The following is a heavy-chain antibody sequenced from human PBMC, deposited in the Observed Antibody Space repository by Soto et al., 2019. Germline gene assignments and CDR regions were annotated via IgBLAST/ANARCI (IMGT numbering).Heavy chain of an antibody. D-gene: IGHD2-21*01. J-gene: IGHJ4*02. Sequence: SQTLSLTCAISGDSVSTNSATWDWIRQSPSRGLEWLGRTYYRSKWYNDYAVSVKGRITINPDTSNNQFSLQLKSVTAADTGVYYCARESCLASTNCYSVDSWGQGILVTVSS. CDR3: ARESCLASTNCYSVDS. CDR1: GDSVSTNSAT. CDR2: TYYRSKWYN. V-gene: IGHV6-1*01.